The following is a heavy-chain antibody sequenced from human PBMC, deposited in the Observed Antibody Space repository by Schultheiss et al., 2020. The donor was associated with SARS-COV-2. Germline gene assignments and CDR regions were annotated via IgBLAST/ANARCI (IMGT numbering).Heavy chain of an antibody. CDR2: ISSSSSYI. V-gene: IGHV3-21*01. J-gene: IGHJ4*02. Sequence: GGSLRLSCAASGFTFSSYSMNWVRQAPGKGLEWVSSISSSSSYIYYADSVKGRFTISRDNSKNTLYLQMNSLRAEDTAVYYCARLRYGDGDLGGPFDYWGQGTLVTVSS. CDR3: ARLRYGDGDLGGPFDY. CDR1: GFTFSSYS. D-gene: IGHD4-17*01.